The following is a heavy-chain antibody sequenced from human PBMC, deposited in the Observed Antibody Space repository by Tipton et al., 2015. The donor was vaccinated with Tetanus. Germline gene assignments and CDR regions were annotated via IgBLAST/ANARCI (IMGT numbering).Heavy chain of an antibody. CDR1: GFTFSSYS. J-gene: IGHJ4*02. CDR3: ARGMAEGSNCGGDCYSDY. D-gene: IGHD2-21*02. V-gene: IGHV3-21*01. CDR2: ISSSSSYI. Sequence: SLRLSCAASGFTFSSYSMNWVRQAPGKGLEWVSSISSSSSYIYYADSVKGRFTISRDNAKNSLYLQMNSLRAEDTAVYSCARGMAEGSNCGGDCYSDYWGQGTLVTVSS.